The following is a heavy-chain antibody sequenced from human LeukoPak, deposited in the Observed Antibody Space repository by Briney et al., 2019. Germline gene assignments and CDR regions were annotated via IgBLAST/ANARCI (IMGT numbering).Heavy chain of an antibody. CDR3: AKVLTIEEGYFDY. D-gene: IGHD3-3*01. CDR2: ISGSGGST. V-gene: IGHV3-23*01. J-gene: IGHJ4*02. Sequence: GGSLRLSCAASGFTFSSYAMSWVRQAPGKGLEWVSAISGSGGSTYYADSVKGRFTISRDNSKNTLYQQMNSLRAEDTAVYYCAKVLTIEEGYFDYWGQGTLVTVSS. CDR1: GFTFSSYA.